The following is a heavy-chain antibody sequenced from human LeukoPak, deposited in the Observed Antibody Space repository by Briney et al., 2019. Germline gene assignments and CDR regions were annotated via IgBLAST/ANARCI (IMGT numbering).Heavy chain of an antibody. J-gene: IGHJ4*02. CDR3: AKGCRRVFPLETDY. CDR2: ISYDGSNK. Sequence: GRSLRLSFAASGFPFSSYGMHWVRPAPGKGLEWVAVISYDGSNKYYADSVKGRFTISRDNSKNTLYLQMNSLRAEDTAVYYCAKGCRRVFPLETDYWGQGTLVTVSS. CDR1: GFPFSSYG. V-gene: IGHV3-30*18.